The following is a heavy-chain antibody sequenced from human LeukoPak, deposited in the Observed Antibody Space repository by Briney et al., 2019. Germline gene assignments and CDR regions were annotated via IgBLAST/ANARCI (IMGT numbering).Heavy chain of an antibody. CDR2: ISSSSSYI. J-gene: IGHJ4*02. V-gene: IGHV3-21*01. D-gene: IGHD4-17*01. CDR3: AKDTTTVTVADY. Sequence: PGGSLRLSCAASGFTFSSYSMNWVRQAPGKGLEWVSSISSSSSYIYYADSVKGRFTISRDNAKNSLYLQMNSLRAEDTAVYYCAKDTTTVTVADYWGQGTLVTVSS. CDR1: GFTFSSYS.